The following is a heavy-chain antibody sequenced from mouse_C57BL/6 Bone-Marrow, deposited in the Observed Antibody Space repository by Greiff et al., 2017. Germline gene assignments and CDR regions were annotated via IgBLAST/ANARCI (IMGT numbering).Heavy chain of an antibody. Sequence: VQLQQPGAELVRPGTSVKLSCKASGYTFTSYWMHWVKQRPGQGLEWIGVIDPSDSYTNYNQKFKGKATLTVDTSSSTAYMQLSSLTPEDSAVYYCASGYYAMDYWGQGTSVTVSS. J-gene: IGHJ4*01. V-gene: IGHV1-59*01. CDR1: GYTFTSYW. CDR2: IDPSDSYT. CDR3: ASGYYAMDY.